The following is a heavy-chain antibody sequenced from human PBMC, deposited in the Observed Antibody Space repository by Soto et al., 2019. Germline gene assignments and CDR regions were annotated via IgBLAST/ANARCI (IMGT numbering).Heavy chain of an antibody. CDR1: GGTFSSYA. CDR2: IIPIFGTA. D-gene: IGHD6-13*01. CDR3: ARDDSSSWSDFDY. Sequence: GASVKVSCKASGGTFSSYAISWVRQAPGQGLEWMGGIIPIFGTANYAQKFQGRVTINADESTSTAYRELRSLRSDDTAVYYCARDDSSSWSDFDYWGQGTLVTVSS. V-gene: IGHV1-69*13. J-gene: IGHJ4*02.